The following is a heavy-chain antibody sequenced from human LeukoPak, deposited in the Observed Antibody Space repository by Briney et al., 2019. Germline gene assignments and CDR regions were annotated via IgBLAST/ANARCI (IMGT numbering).Heavy chain of an antibody. Sequence: GGSLRLSCVASGFTFSSYGIHWVRQAPGKGLEWVANIKQDGSEKYYVDSVEGRFSISRDNAKNSLYLQMNSLRVEDTAVYYCAVLRGNNYWGQGTLVTVSS. CDR3: AVLRGNNY. CDR1: GFTFSSYG. D-gene: IGHD3-10*01. V-gene: IGHV3-7*01. CDR2: IKQDGSEK. J-gene: IGHJ4*02.